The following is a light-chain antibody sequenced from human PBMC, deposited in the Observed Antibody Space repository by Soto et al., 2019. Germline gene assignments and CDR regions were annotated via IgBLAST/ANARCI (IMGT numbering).Light chain of an antibody. Sequence: QSALTQPRSVSGSPGQSVTISCTGTSSDIGGYNYVSWYQQHPDKAPKLMIFDVNKRPSGVSNRFSGSKSAYTASLTISGLQAEDEADYYCNSQTTSGIRVFGTGTKLTVL. J-gene: IGLJ1*01. CDR1: SSDIGGYNY. CDR2: DVN. CDR3: NSQTTSGIRV. V-gene: IGLV2-14*03.